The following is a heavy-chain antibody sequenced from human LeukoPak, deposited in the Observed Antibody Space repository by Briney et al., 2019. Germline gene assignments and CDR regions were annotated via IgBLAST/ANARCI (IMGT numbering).Heavy chain of an antibody. Sequence: GGSLRLSCAASGFTFSSYAMSWVRQAPGKGLEWVSSISGTGDSTYYTDSVKGRFANSRDNSKNTLYLQMNSLRAEDTPICYCAKNIVPAAMWGAFDIWGQGTMVTVSS. CDR1: GFTFSSYA. D-gene: IGHD2-2*01. J-gene: IGHJ3*02. V-gene: IGHV3-23*01. CDR3: AKNIVPAAMWGAFDI. CDR2: ISGTGDST.